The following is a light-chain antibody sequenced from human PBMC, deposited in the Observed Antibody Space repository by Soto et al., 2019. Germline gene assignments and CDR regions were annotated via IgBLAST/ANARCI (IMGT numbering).Light chain of an antibody. V-gene: IGKV1-5*03. CDR2: KAS. J-gene: IGKJ1*01. Sequence: DIQLTQSPSTLSASVVDRVTISCRASQTVRSHLAWYQQKPGKAPKLLIYKASTLESGVPSRFRGSGSGTEFTLTISSLQPDDFETYYCQQYNSYPWTFGQGTKVDIK. CDR3: QQYNSYPWT. CDR1: QTVRSH.